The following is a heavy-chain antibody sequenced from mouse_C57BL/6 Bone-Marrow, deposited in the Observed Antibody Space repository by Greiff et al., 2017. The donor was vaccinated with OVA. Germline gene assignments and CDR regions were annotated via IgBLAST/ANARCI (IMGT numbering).Heavy chain of an antibody. D-gene: IGHD1-1*01. CDR3: ARWRNYGSPPYWYFDV. CDR2: ISYSGST. CDR1: GYSITSGYD. V-gene: IGHV3-1*01. J-gene: IGHJ1*03. Sequence: EVKLMESGPGMVKPSQSLSLTCTVTGYSITSGYDWHWIRHFPGNKLEWMGYISYSGSTNYNPSLKSRISITHDTSKNHFFLKLKSGTNEYTATYDCARWRNYGSPPYWYFDVWGTGTTVTVSS.